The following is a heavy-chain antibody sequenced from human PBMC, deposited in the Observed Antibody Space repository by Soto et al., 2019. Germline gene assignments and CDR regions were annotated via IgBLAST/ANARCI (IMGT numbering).Heavy chain of an antibody. V-gene: IGHV1-69*02. CDR2: IIPILGIA. D-gene: IGHD2-2*01. J-gene: IGHJ4*02. CDR1: GGTFSSYT. Sequence: QVQLVQSGAEVKKPGSSVKVSCKASGGTFSSYTISWVRQAPGQGLEWMGRIIPILGIANYAQKFQGRVPITXXKXTXRAHKGLSSLRSEDTAVDYCAGRYCSSTSCYSVFDYWGQGTLVTVSS. CDR3: AGRYCSSTSCYSVFDY.